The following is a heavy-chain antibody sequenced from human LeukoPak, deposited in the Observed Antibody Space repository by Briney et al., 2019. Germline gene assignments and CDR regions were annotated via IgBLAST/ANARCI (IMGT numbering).Heavy chain of an antibody. D-gene: IGHD3-22*01. J-gene: IGHJ5*02. CDR1: GGSFSSGAYY. Sequence: MPSQTLSLTCTVSGGSFSSGAYYWSWIRQLPGKGLEWIGYIHYSGSPYYNPSLKSRVSISGDTSKNQFSLTLSSVTVADTAVYYCARDSGYDSRGFYYGGFDPWGQGILVTVSS. V-gene: IGHV4-31*03. CDR2: IHYSGSP. CDR3: ARDSGYDSRGFYYGGFDP.